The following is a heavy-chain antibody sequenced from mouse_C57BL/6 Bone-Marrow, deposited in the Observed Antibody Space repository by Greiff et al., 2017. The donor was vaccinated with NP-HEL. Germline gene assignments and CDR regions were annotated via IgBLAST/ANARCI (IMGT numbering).Heavy chain of an antibody. Sequence: DVQLVESGGGLVKPGGSLKLSCAASGFTFSSYAMSWVRQTPEKRLEWVATISDGGSYTYYPDNVKGRFTISRDNAKNNLYLQMSHLKSEDTAMYYCARESHYGSSPYYFDYWGQGTTLTVSS. CDR1: GFTFSSYA. CDR2: ISDGGSYT. CDR3: ARESHYGSSPYYFDY. V-gene: IGHV5-4*01. J-gene: IGHJ2*01. D-gene: IGHD1-1*01.